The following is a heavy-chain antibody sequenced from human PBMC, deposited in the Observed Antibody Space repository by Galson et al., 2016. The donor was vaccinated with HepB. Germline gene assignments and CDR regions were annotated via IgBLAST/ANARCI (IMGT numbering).Heavy chain of an antibody. V-gene: IGHV4-59*01. CDR2: IYSSGST. J-gene: IGHJ6*02. Sequence: SETLSLTCTVSGGSINSYYWTRIRQSPGKGLEWIGYIYSSGSTNYNPSLKSRVTISLETSKNQFSLKLKSVTAADTAVYFCAIQVPDLYHYGMDVWGQGTTVIVSS. CDR3: AIQVPDLYHYGMDV. D-gene: IGHD1-1*01. CDR1: GGSINSYY.